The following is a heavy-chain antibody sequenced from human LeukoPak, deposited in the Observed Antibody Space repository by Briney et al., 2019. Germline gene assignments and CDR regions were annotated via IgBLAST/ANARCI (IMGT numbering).Heavy chain of an antibody. Sequence: GGSMRLSCAASGFTFSDYYMSWIRQAPGKGLEWVSYISSSGSTIYYADSVQGRFTISRDNTKNSLYLQMNSLRAEDTAVYYCARSNYYADYYYLYMDVWGKGTTVTISS. CDR3: ARSNYYADYYYLYMDV. J-gene: IGHJ6*03. V-gene: IGHV3-11*01. D-gene: IGHD3-10*01. CDR1: GFTFSDYY. CDR2: ISSSGSTI.